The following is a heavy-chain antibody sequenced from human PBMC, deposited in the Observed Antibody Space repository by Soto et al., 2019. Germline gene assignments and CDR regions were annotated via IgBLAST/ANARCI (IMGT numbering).Heavy chain of an antibody. D-gene: IGHD1-26*01. CDR1: GYTFTSYG. CDR2: ISAYNGST. J-gene: IGHJ5*02. V-gene: IGHV1-18*01. Sequence: ASVKVSCKASGYTFTSYGISWVRQAPGQGLEWMGWISAYNGSTSYAQKFQGRVTMTRDTSTSTVYMELSSLRSEDTAVYYCARDQSGSYFTGFDPWGEGTPVTVSS. CDR3: ARDQSGSYFTGFDP.